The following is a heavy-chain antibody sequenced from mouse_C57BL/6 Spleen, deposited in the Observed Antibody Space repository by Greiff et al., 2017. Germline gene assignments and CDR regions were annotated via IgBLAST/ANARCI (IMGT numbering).Heavy chain of an antibody. D-gene: IGHD4-1*01. CDR1: GYTFTDYE. CDR3: TNWDPCYAMDD. J-gene: IGHJ4*01. CDR2: IDPETGGT. Sequence: QVQLQQSGAELVRPGASVTLSCKASGYTFTDYEMHWVKQTPVHGLEWIGAIDPETGGTAYNQKFKGKAILTADKSSSTAYMELRSLTSEDSAVYYCTNWDPCYAMDDWGQGTSVTVSS. V-gene: IGHV1-15*01.